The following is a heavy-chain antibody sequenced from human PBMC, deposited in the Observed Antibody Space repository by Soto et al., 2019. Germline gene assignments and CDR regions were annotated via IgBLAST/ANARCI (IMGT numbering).Heavy chain of an antibody. CDR2: INPKSGVT. Sequence: QVHLMQSGAEVKRPGASVKVSCKASGYTFTDYHIHWVRQTPGQGLEWMGWINPKSGVTNYAHKFQGWLTMTRDTSISTAYMDLSSLKSDDTAIYYCARGTILMVHYTFGMDVWGQGTTVLVSS. D-gene: IGHD3-3*01. CDR1: GYTFTDYH. V-gene: IGHV1-2*04. CDR3: ARGTILMVHYTFGMDV. J-gene: IGHJ6*02.